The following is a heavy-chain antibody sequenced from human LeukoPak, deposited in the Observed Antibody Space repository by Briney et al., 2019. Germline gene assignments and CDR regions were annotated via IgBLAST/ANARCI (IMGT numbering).Heavy chain of an antibody. Sequence: GGSLRLSCAASGFTFSSYSMNWVRQAPGKGLEWISYISLSGSPIYYADSVKGRFTISRDNAKNSLYLQMNNLRAEDTAVYYCARELLNTLPLSYSMDVWGKGATVIVSS. CDR2: ISLSGSPI. V-gene: IGHV3-48*04. D-gene: IGHD4/OR15-4a*01. J-gene: IGHJ6*03. CDR1: GFTFSSYS. CDR3: ARELLNTLPLSYSMDV.